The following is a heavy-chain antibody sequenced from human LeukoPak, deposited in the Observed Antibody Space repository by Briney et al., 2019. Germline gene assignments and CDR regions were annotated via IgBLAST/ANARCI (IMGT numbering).Heavy chain of an antibody. D-gene: IGHD3-22*01. J-gene: IGHJ3*02. CDR1: GFTFSSYG. CDR3: ARAGEYYDSSGYYHFDAFDI. CDR2: IYSGGST. V-gene: IGHV3-66*01. Sequence: GGSLRLSCAASGFTFSSYGMGWVRQAPGKGLEWVSVIYSGGSTYYADSVKGRFTISRDNAKNSLYLQMNSLRAEDTAVYYCARAGEYYDSSGYYHFDAFDIWGQGTMVTVSS.